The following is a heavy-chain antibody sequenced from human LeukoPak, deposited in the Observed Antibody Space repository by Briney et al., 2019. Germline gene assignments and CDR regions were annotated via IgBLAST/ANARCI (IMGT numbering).Heavy chain of an antibody. CDR3: ARKKVMALFDY. J-gene: IGHJ4*02. CDR1: GGSISSSSYY. CDR2: IYYSGST. D-gene: IGHD3-16*01. V-gene: IGHV4-39*07. Sequence: SETLSLTCTVSGGSISSSSYYWGWIRQPPGKGLEWIGSIYYSGSTYYNPSLKSRVTISVDTSKNQFSLKLSSVTAADTAVYYCARKKVMALFDYWGQGTLVTVSS.